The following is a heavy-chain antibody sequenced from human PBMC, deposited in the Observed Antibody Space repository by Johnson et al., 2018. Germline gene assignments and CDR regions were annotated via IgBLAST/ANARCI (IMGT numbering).Heavy chain of an antibody. CDR2: IKSERDGGTT. V-gene: IGHV3-15*01. CDR3: TRQGGAYYDFWSGYSSYYYYMDV. CDR1: GFSFTNAW. J-gene: IGHJ6*03. D-gene: IGHD3-3*01. Sequence: VQLVESGGGLVKPGGTLRLSCAPSGFSFTNAWMSWVRQTPGKGLEWVGRIKSERDGGTTDYPAPVKGRFTISRDDSKNTLYLKMNSLKTEDTAGHYCTRQGGAYYDFWSGYSSYYYYMDVWGKGTTVTVSS.